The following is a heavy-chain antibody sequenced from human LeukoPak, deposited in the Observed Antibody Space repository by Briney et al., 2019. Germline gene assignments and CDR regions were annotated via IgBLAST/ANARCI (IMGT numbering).Heavy chain of an antibody. CDR3: ATNTVGPTLDY. V-gene: IGHV3-74*01. CDR2: TNSDGSTT. D-gene: IGHD1-26*01. Sequence: GGSLRLSCAAPGFTFSSYWMHWVRQAPGKGLVWVSGTNSDGSTTAYADSVKGRFTISRDNAKNTLYLQMNSLRAEDTAVYYCATNTVGPTLDYWGQGTLVTVSS. J-gene: IGHJ4*02. CDR1: GFTFSSYW.